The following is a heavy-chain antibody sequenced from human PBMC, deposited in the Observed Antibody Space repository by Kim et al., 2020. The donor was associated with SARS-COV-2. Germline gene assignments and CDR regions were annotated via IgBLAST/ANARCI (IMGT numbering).Heavy chain of an antibody. D-gene: IGHD3-10*01. CDR3: ARSITMVRGVNFDP. Sequence: AQKFQGRVTITADKSTGTAYMELSSLRSEDTAVYYCARSITMVRGVNFDPWGQGTLVTVSS. J-gene: IGHJ5*02. V-gene: IGHV1-69*02.